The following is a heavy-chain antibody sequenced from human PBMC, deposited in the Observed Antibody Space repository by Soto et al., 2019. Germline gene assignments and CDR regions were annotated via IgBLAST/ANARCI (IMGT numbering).Heavy chain of an antibody. CDR1: GYTFTRYW. CDR2: IYAGDSET. Sequence: PGESLKISCKGSGYTFTRYWIGWVRQMPWKGLEWMGIIYAGDSETRYSPSFQGQVTISADKSISTVYLQWSSLKASDTAMYYCARRQVWFGELLHAFDIWGQGTMVTVSS. J-gene: IGHJ3*02. D-gene: IGHD3-10*01. V-gene: IGHV5-51*01. CDR3: ARRQVWFGELLHAFDI.